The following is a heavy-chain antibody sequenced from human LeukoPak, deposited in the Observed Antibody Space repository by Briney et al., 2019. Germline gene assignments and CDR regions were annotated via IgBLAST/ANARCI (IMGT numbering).Heavy chain of an antibody. Sequence: PSDTLSLPYPVSGASIPRYFWIWLRQPPGKGRDWIAYSSYSWNTNYNPSLKGRVTISIDTSKNQFSLKLTSATAADTPMYYCARADYGDHGTTFDIWRQGTMVTVSS. V-gene: IGHV4-59*07. J-gene: IGHJ3*02. CDR2: SSYSWNT. CDR1: GASIPRYF. CDR3: ARADYGDHGTTFDI. D-gene: IGHD4-17*01.